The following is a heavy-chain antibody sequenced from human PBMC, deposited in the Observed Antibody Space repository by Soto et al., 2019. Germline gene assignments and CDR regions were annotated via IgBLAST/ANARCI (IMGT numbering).Heavy chain of an antibody. CDR3: AKNRERDAWYEEY. CDR2: ISGSDGRT. V-gene: IGHV3-23*04. CDR1: GFTFSSYG. D-gene: IGHD6-13*01. J-gene: IGHJ4*02. Sequence: VQLVESGGGVVQPGRSLRLSCAASGFTFSSYGMHWVRQAPGKGLEWVAVISGSDGRTYYADSVKGRFTISRDNSKNTLYLQMNSLRAEDTAVYYCAKNRERDAWYEEYWGQGTLVTVSS.